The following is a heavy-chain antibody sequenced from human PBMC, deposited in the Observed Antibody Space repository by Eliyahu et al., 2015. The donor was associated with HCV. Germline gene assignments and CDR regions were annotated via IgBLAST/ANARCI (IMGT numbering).Heavy chain of an antibody. D-gene: IGHD3-16*02. V-gene: IGHV3-33*01. J-gene: IGHJ4*02. CDR3: ARDAGLWGSYRPSYYFDY. CDR2: IWFDGDNK. Sequence: QVQLVESGGGVVQPGRSLTLXCAASGFXFSXYXXHWVRQAPGRGLEWVAVIWFDGDNKYYADSVKGRFTISRDNSKNTLSLQMNSLRAEDTALYYCARDAGLWGSYRPSYYFDYWGRGTLVTVSS. CDR1: GFXFSXYX.